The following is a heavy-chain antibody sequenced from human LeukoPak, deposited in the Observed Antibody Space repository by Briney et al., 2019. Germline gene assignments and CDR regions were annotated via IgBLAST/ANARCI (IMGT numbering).Heavy chain of an antibody. D-gene: IGHD6-25*01. J-gene: IGHJ3*02. CDR3: ARWGSELPDDAFDI. CDR2: IRQDGSEK. CDR1: GFTFSRYW. V-gene: IGHV3-7*01. Sequence: TGGSLRLSCAASGFTFSRYWMSWVRQAPGKGLEWVANIRQDGSEKHYLDSVKGRITIPRDNAKNSLYLQMNSLRVEDTAVYFCARWGSELPDDAFDIWGQGTMVTVSS.